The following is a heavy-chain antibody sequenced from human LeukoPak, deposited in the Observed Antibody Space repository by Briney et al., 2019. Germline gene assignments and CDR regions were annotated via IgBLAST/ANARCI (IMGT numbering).Heavy chain of an antibody. CDR1: GYTFTSYG. CDR2: ISAYNGNT. Sequence: ASVKVSCKASGYTFTSYGISLVRQAPGQGLEWMGWISAYNGNTNYAQKIQGRVTMTTDTSTSTGYMELRSLSSDDRAVYYCASRKGGWNWFDLWGQGTLVTVSA. V-gene: IGHV1-18*01. CDR3: ASRKGGWNWFDL. J-gene: IGHJ5*02. D-gene: IGHD2-15*01.